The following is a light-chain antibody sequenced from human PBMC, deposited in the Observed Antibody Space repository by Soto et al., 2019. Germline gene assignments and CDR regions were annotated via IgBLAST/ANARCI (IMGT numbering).Light chain of an antibody. V-gene: IGKV3-11*01. CDR3: HQRSNWLT. CDR2: DAS. J-gene: IGKJ4*01. Sequence: EIVLTQSPATLSLSPGERATLSCRASQSVSSYLAWYQQKPGQAPRLLIYDASNRATGIPARFSGSGSETDFTLTISNLEPEDFAVYYCHQRSNWLTFGGGTKVEIK. CDR1: QSVSSY.